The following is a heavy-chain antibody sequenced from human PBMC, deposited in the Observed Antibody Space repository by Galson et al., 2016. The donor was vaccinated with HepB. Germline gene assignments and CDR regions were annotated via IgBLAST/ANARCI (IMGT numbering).Heavy chain of an antibody. J-gene: IGHJ4*02. V-gene: IGHV3-72*01. CDR2: SRDRAASYRT. D-gene: IGHD3-22*01. CDR3: ARLQYDGSVFHPFDC. Sequence: SLRLSCAASGFTFGDHHYVDWVRQAPGKGLEWVGRSRDRAASYRTEFAASAKGRFTISRDDSKNSLYLQMNSLKTEDTAVYYCARLQYDGSVFHPFDCWGQGTLVTVSS. CDR1: GFTFGDHHY.